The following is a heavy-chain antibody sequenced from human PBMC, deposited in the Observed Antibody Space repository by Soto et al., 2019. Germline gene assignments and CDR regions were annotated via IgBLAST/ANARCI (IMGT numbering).Heavy chain of an antibody. CDR2: IWYDGSNK. CDR3: ARDGYCSGGSCYSVPVFDY. J-gene: IGHJ4*02. CDR1: GFTFSSYG. D-gene: IGHD2-15*01. V-gene: IGHV3-33*01. Sequence: QVQLVDSGGGVVQPGRSLRLSCAASGFTFSSYGMHWVRQAPGKGLEWVVVIWYDGSNKYYADSVKGRFTISRDNSKNTLYLQMYSLRAEDTAVYYCARDGYCSGGSCYSVPVFDYWGQGTLVTVSS.